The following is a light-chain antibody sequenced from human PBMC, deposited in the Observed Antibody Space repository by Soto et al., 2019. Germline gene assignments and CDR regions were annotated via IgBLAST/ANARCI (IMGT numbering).Light chain of an antibody. CDR3: QQYNNPSWT. J-gene: IGKJ1*01. CDR1: QIVSSN. V-gene: IGKV3-15*01. CDR2: RAS. Sequence: EIVLTQSPATLSVSPGERVTLSCRASQIVSSNLAWYQQKPGQAPRLLIYRASTRATDIPVRFSGSGSGTEFTLTISSLQSEDSPVYYCQQYNNPSWTFGQGTKVEIK.